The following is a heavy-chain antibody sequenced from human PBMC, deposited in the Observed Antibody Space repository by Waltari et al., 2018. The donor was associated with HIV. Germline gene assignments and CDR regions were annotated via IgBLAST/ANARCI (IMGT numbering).Heavy chain of an antibody. CDR3: ARHLNRVVVAATHTPFDY. CDR2: IYYSGST. D-gene: IGHD2-15*01. V-gene: IGHV4-39*01. Sequence: QLQLQESGPGLVKPSETLSLTCTVSGGSISSSSYYWGWIRQPPGKGLEWIGSIYYSGSTYYNPSLKSRVTISVDTSKNQFSLKLSSVTAADTAVYYCARHLNRVVVAATHTPFDYWGQGTLVTVSS. CDR1: GGSISSSSYY. J-gene: IGHJ4*02.